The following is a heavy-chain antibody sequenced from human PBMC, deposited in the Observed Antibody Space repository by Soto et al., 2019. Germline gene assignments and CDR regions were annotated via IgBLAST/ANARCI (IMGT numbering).Heavy chain of an antibody. CDR2: IYKSATT. CDR1: GDSISTVDYF. V-gene: IGHV4-30-4*01. D-gene: IGHD2-15*01. J-gene: IGHJ5*01. CDR3: ARGRYCLTGRCFPNWFDS. Sequence: SETLSLTCSVSGDSISTVDYFWAWIRQPPGQALEYIGYIYKSATTYYDPSFEGRVAISLDTSKSHFSLNVTSVTAADTAVYFCARGRYCLTGRCFPNWFDSWGQGTLVTVSS.